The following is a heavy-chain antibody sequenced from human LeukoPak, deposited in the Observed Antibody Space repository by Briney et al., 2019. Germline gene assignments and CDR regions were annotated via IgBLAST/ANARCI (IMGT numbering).Heavy chain of an antibody. CDR2: INYSGST. CDR3: ARYGSGSTWFDP. CDR1: GGSISSDNYQ. D-gene: IGHD3-10*01. J-gene: IGHJ5*02. Sequence: PSETLSLTCTVSGGSISSDNYQWSWIRQPLGKGLEWIGYINYSGSTYYSPSLKSRVTISVDTSKNQFFLKLSSVTAADTAVYYCARYGSGSTWFDPWGQGTLVTVSS. V-gene: IGHV4-30-4*01.